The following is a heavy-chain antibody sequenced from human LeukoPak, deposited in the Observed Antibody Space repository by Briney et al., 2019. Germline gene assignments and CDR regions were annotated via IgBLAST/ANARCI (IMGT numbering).Heavy chain of an antibody. CDR2: INPNSGGT. J-gene: IGHJ3*02. V-gene: IGHV1-2*02. D-gene: IGHD3-22*01. CDR3: ARTYYYDSSGYTLSEIEDAFDI. CDR1: GYTFTGYY. Sequence: ASVKVSCKASGYTFTGYYMHWVRQAPGQGLEWMGWINPNSGGTNYAQKFQGRVTMTRDTSTSTAYMELSRLRSDDTAVYYCARTYYYDSSGYTLSEIEDAFDIWGQGTMVTVSS.